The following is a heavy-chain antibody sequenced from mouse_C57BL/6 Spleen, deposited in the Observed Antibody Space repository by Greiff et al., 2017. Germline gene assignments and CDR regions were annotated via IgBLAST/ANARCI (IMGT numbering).Heavy chain of an antibody. CDR3: ANTPMDY. CDR1: GYAFSSSW. V-gene: IGHV1-82*01. Sequence: VQLQQSGPELVKPGASVKISCKASGYAFSSSWMNWVKQRPGKGLEWIGRIYPGDGDTNYNGKFKGKATLTADKSSSTAYMQLSSLTSEDSAVYFCANTPMDYWGQGTSGTVSS. J-gene: IGHJ4*01. CDR2: IYPGDGDT.